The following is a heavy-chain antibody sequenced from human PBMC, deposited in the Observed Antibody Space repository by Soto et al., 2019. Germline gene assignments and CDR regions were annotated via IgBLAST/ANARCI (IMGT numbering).Heavy chain of an antibody. CDR2: IYYSGST. CDR3: ATLRARQWSYFEY. D-gene: IGHD2-8*01. Sequence: SETLSLTCTFSVVSISSSSYYCGWIRQPPGKGLEWIGSIYYSGSTYYNPSLKSRVTISVDTSKNQFSLKLSSVTAADTAVYYCATLRARQWSYFEYWGQGTLVNVS. V-gene: IGHV4-39*01. CDR1: VVSISSSSYY. J-gene: IGHJ4*02.